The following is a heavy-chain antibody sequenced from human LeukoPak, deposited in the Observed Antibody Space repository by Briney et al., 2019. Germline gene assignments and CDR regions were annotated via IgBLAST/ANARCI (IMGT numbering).Heavy chain of an antibody. CDR1: GFTLRSYD. J-gene: IGHJ4*02. V-gene: IGHV3-23*01. D-gene: IGHD5-12*01. CDR2: TSGSGVNS. CDR3: AKEYSGYDFDY. Sequence: GGSLRLSCAASGFTLRSYDMSWVRQAPGKGLEWVAATSGSGVNSYYADSVRGRFTISRDNSQNTLYLQMDSLRAGDTALYYCAKEYSGYDFDYWGQGTLVTVSS.